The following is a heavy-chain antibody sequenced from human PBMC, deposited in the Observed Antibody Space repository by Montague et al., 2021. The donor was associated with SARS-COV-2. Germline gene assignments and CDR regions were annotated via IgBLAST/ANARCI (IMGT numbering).Heavy chain of an antibody. CDR2: ISFDGRSQ. CDR3: ARDGKYYDTLIGYFSPQNYYYFYGMDV. V-gene: IGHV3-30*04. J-gene: IGHJ6*02. D-gene: IGHD3-9*01. Sequence: SLRLSCAASGFTFSSYAIHWVRQAPGKGLEWVALISFDGRSQYYADSVKGRFTISRDNSKSTLYLQMNSLRAADTAVYYCARDGKYYDTLIGYFSPQNYYYFYGMDVWGQGTTVTVSS. CDR1: GFTFSSYA.